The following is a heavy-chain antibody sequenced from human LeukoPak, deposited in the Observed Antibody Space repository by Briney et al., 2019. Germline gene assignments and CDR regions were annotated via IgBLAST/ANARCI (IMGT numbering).Heavy chain of an antibody. J-gene: IGHJ1*01. CDR1: GGSISSSSYS. CDR3: ASYCSSTSCYDFEYFQH. V-gene: IGHV4-39*01. Sequence: SETLSLTCTVSGGSISSSSYSWGWIRQPPGKGLEWIGSIYYSGSTYYNPSLKSRVTISVDTSKNQFSLKLSSVTAADTAVYYCASYCSSTSCYDFEYFQHWGQGTLVTVSS. CDR2: IYYSGST. D-gene: IGHD2-2*01.